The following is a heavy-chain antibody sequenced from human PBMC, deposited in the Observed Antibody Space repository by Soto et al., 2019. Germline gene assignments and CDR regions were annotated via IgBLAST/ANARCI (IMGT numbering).Heavy chain of an antibody. V-gene: IGHV3-23*01. CDR3: AKDSRYYFDF. CDR2: ISGSGGST. CDR1: GFTFSTYA. J-gene: IGHJ4*02. Sequence: GGSLRLSCAASGFTFSTYAMSWVRRAPGKGLEWVSAISGSGGSTYYADSVKGRFTISRDNSKNTLYLQMNSLRAEDTAVYYCAKDSRYYFDFWGQGTQVTVSS.